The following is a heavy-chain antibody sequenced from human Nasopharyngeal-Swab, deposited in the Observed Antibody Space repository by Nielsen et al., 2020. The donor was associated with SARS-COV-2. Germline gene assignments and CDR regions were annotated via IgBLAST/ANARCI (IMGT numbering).Heavy chain of an antibody. Sequence: ARSLSLSCAPSGFTLTDSAIRCVSHASGNGMGWVGRARSKGTNYAPAYSASVKGRFITFRDDPTNTAYLQMNSLKTEDTAMYYCTRCGGGCYSGRDYWGQGTLVTVSS. V-gene: IGHV3-73*01. J-gene: IGHJ4*02. D-gene: IGHD2-15*01. CDR1: GFTLTDSA. CDR2: ARSKGTNYAP. CDR3: TRCGGGCYSGRDY.